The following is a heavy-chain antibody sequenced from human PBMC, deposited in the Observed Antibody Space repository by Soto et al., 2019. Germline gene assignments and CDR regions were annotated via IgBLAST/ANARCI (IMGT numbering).Heavy chain of an antibody. CDR2: ISGSGGTT. J-gene: IGHJ4*02. V-gene: IGHV3-23*01. CDR1: GFTFSRYA. D-gene: IGHD5-12*01. CDR3: AKGIYSGYGPPDY. Sequence: LRLSCAASGFTFSRYAMSWVRQAPGKGLEWVSAISGSGGTTYYADSVEGRFTISRDNSRNTLYLQMNSLRAEDTAVYYCAKGIYSGYGPPDYWGQGTLVTVSS.